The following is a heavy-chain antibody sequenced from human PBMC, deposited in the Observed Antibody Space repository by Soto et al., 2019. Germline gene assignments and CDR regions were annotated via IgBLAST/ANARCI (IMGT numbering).Heavy chain of an antibody. CDR2: FYHSGST. J-gene: IGHJ6*02. CDR3: ARAFGSARHVGWRYNLYYNGMDV. Sequence: SETLSLTCAVYGGSISGYYWTWIRQPPGKGLEWIGEFYHSGSTNYNPSLKSRVTISVDTSKNQFSLKLSSVTAADTAVFYCARAFGSARHVGWRYNLYYNGMDVWGQGTTVTVSS. V-gene: IGHV4-34*01. D-gene: IGHD6-6*01. CDR1: GGSISGYY.